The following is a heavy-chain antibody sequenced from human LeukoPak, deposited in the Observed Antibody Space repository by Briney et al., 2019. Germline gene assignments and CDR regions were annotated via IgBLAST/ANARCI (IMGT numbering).Heavy chain of an antibody. D-gene: IGHD3-22*01. J-gene: IGHJ4*02. Sequence: GSLRLSCAASGLTVSSNYMNWVRQAPGKGLEWVSVIYSGGSTYYADSVKGRFTISRDNSKNTLYLQMNSLRAEDTAVYYCARVSRGPHPYYYDSSGYMDYWGQGTLVTVSS. CDR3: ARVSRGPHPYYYDSSGYMDY. CDR2: IYSGGST. CDR1: GLTVSSNY. V-gene: IGHV3-53*01.